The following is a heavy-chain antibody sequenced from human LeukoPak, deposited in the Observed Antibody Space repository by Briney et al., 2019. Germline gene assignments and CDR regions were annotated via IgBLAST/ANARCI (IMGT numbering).Heavy chain of an antibody. CDR2: INHSGST. CDR1: GASISSAY. Sequence: PSETLSLTCTVSGASISSAYWHWIRQPPGKGLEWIGEINHSGSTNYNPSLKSRVTISVDTSKNQFSLKLSSVTAADTAVYYCARGDGYSSSARAYYFDYWGQGTLVTVSS. CDR3: ARGDGYSSSARAYYFDY. V-gene: IGHV4-34*01. D-gene: IGHD6-13*01. J-gene: IGHJ4*02.